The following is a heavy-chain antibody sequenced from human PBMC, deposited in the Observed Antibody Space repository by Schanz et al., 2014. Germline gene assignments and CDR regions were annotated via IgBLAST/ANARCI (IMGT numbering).Heavy chain of an antibody. Sequence: QVQLVQSGAEVKKPGASVKVSCKASGYTFISYGIKWVRQAPGQGLEWMGRIIPVLAIADYAQKFQGRVSITADTSTNTAYMELSSLKSEDTAVYYCARGGGPEDVFDIWGQGTMVTVSS. V-gene: IGHV1-69*04. J-gene: IGHJ3*02. CDR2: IIPVLAIA. D-gene: IGHD5-12*01. CDR3: ARGGGPEDVFDI. CDR1: GYTFISYG.